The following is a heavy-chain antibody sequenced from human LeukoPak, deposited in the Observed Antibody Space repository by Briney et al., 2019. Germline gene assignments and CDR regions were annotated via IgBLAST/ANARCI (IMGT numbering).Heavy chain of an antibody. Sequence: ASVKVSCKASGYTYTSYAISWVRQAPGQGLEYMGWISAYNGNTNYAQKLQGRVTMTTDTSTSTAYMELRSLRSDDTAVYYCARDGIAVALGLYYFDYWGQGTLVTVSS. CDR1: GYTYTSYA. D-gene: IGHD6-19*01. V-gene: IGHV1-18*01. CDR2: ISAYNGNT. CDR3: ARDGIAVALGLYYFDY. J-gene: IGHJ4*02.